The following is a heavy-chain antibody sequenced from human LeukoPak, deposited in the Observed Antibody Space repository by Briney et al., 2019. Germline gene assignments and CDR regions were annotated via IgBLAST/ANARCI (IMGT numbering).Heavy chain of an antibody. CDR3: ARPQSKWELLSYFDY. D-gene: IGHD1-26*01. J-gene: IGHJ4*02. Sequence: GRSLRLSCAASGFTFSNYAMHWVRQAPGKGLEWVAVKSYDGSNKYYTDSVKGRFTISRDNSKNTLYLQMSSLRAEDTSMYYCARPQSKWELLSYFDYWGQGTLVTVSS. CDR2: KSYDGSNK. CDR1: GFTFSNYA. V-gene: IGHV3-30-3*01.